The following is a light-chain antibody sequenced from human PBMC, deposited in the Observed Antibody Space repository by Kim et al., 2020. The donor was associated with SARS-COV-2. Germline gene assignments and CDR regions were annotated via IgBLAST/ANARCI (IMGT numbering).Light chain of an antibody. V-gene: IGLV3-19*01. CDR3: NSRDSNTNNMV. J-gene: IGLJ2*01. CDR1: SLRTNY. CDR2: GKN. Sequence: SSELTQDPTVSVALGQTVRITCQGDSLRTNYPSWYQRKPGQAPVVVIYGKNNRLSGIPDRFSGSISGNTASLTITGAQAEDGADYYCNSRDSNTNNMVFGGGTQLTVL.